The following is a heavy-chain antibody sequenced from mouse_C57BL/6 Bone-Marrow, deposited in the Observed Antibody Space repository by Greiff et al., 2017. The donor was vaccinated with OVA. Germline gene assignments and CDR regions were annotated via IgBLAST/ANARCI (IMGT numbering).Heavy chain of an antibody. J-gene: IGHJ3*01. CDR1: GFNIKNTY. Sequence: EVQLVESVAELVRPGASVKLSCTASGFNIKNTYMHWVKQRPEQGLEWIGRIDPANGNTKYAPKFQGKATITADTSSNTAYLQLSSLTSEDTAIYYCANPTPSDYGTFAYWGQGTLVTVSA. V-gene: IGHV14-3*01. CDR2: IDPANGNT. CDR3: ANPTPSDYGTFAY. D-gene: IGHD2-4*01.